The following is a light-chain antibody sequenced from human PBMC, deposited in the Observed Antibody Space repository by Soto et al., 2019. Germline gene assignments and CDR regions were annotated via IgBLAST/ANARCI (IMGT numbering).Light chain of an antibody. CDR2: EVS. CDR1: SXDIGGFNF. V-gene: IGLV2-14*01. CDR3: SSYTTTTSLFV. Sequence: QSALTQPASVSGSPGQSITISCTGTSXDIGGFNFVSWYQHHPGKAPKLLIYEVSDQASGVSNRFSGSKSGNTATLTISGLQAEDEADYYCSSYTTTTSLFVFGSGTKVTVL. J-gene: IGLJ1*01.